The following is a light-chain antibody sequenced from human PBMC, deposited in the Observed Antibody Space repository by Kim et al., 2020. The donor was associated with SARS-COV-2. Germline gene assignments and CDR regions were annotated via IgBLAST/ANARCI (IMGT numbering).Light chain of an antibody. CDR3: QSYDSSLSIGV. Sequence: QRVTISCTGRSSNIGAGFDVHWYQQLPGTVPKLLIYDNNSRPSGVPDRFSASKSGTSASLAITGLQAEDEADYYCQSYDSSLSIGVFGGGTQLTVL. J-gene: IGLJ3*02. CDR2: DNN. CDR1: SSNIGAGFD. V-gene: IGLV1-40*01.